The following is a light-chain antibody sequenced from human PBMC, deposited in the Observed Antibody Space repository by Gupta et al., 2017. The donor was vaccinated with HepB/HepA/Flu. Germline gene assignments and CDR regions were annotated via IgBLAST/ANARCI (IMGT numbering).Light chain of an antibody. CDR1: QSVLNSSNNKNY. CDR2: WAS. Sequence: DIVMTQSPDSLAVSLGERATINCKSTQSVLNSSNNKNYLAWFQQRPGQPPRLLIYWASTRESGVPDRFSGSGYGTDFTLTISSRQAEDVAVYYCQQYDSSPPWTFGQGTKVEIK. J-gene: IGKJ1*01. CDR3: QQYDSSPPWT. V-gene: IGKV4-1*01.